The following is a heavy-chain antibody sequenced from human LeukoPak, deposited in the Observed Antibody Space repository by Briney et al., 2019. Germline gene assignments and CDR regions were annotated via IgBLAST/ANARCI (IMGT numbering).Heavy chain of an antibody. CDR1: GYTFTNYY. D-gene: IGHD3-16*01. Sequence: ASVTVSCKASGYTFTNYYMHWVRQAPGQGLEWMGWINPKSGGTNYAQKFQGRVTMTRDTSISTAYMELNRLRSDDTAVYYCVPSNSFEYYFDYWGQGTLVTVSS. CDR3: VPSNSFEYYFDY. V-gene: IGHV1-2*02. J-gene: IGHJ4*02. CDR2: INPKSGGT.